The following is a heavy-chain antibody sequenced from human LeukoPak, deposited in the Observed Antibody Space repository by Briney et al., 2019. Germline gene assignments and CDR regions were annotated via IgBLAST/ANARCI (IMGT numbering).Heavy chain of an antibody. D-gene: IGHD6-19*01. CDR3: ARDVSGWFEDYFDY. CDR1: GFTFSSYA. Sequence: GGSLRLSCAASGFTFSSYAMHWVRQAPGKGLEWVAVISYDGSNKYYADSVKGRSTISRDNSKNTLYLQMNSLRAEDTAVYYCARDVSGWFEDYFDYWGQGTLVTVSS. CDR2: ISYDGSNK. J-gene: IGHJ4*02. V-gene: IGHV3-30*04.